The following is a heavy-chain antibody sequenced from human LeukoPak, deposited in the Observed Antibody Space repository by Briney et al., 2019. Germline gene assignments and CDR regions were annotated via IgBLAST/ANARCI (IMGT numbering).Heavy chain of an antibody. V-gene: IGHV1-2*02. D-gene: IGHD6-19*01. Sequence: ASVKVSCKASGYTFTGYYIHWVRQAPGQGLEWMGWINPNSGGTNYAQKFQGRVTMTRDTSISTAYMELSRLRSDDTAVHYCARGPVAGYYYYYMDVWGKGTTVTISS. CDR1: GYTFTGYY. CDR2: INPNSGGT. J-gene: IGHJ6*03. CDR3: ARGPVAGYYYYYMDV.